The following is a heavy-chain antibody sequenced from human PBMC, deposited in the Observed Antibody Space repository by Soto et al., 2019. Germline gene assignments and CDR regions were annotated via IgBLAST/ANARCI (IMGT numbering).Heavy chain of an antibody. CDR3: AGVIAAAADFDD. CDR1: GYTFTSYS. CDR2: ISAYNRNT. J-gene: IGHJ4*02. D-gene: IGHD6-13*01. V-gene: IGHV1-18*01. Sequence: QVHLVQSGAEVKKPGASVKVSCKASGYTFTSYSLSWVRQAPGQALEWMGWISAYNRNTNYAQQLQGRATMTTDTSTSTAYMELMSLRSDDTAVYYCAGVIAAAADFDDWGQGTLVNVS.